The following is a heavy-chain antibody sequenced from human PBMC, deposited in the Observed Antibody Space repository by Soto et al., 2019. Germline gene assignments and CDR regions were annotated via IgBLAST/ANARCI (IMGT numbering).Heavy chain of an antibody. CDR3: AIWSGYSDFDY. CDR1: GGTFRSYA. D-gene: IGHD3-3*01. V-gene: IGHV1-69*13. CDR2: IIPIFGTA. J-gene: IGHJ4*02. Sequence: ASVKVSCKASGGTFRSYAISWVLQAPGRGLEWMGGIIPIFGTANYAQKFQGRVTITADESTSTAYMELSSLRSEDTAVYYCAIWSGYSDFDYWGQGTLVTVS.